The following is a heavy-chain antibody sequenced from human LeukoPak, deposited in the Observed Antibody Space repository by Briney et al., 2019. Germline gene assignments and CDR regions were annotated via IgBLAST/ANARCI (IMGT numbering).Heavy chain of an antibody. CDR3: ARDSPVAKYHVSDAFDI. J-gene: IGHJ3*02. CDR2: IKQDGSEK. D-gene: IGHD2-2*01. V-gene: IGHV3-7*01. Sequence: GGSLRLSCAASGFTFSSYWMHWVRQAPGKGLEWVANIKQDGSEKYYVDSVKGRFTISRDNAKNSLYLQTNSLRAEDTAVYYCARDSPVAKYHVSDAFDIWGQGTMVTVSS. CDR1: GFTFSSYW.